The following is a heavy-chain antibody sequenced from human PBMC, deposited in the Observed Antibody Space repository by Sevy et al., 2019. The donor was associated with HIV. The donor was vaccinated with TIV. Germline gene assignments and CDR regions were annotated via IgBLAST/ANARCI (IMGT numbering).Heavy chain of an antibody. Sequence: GGSLRLSCTASGFIFNSYVISWVRQAPGKGLEWVSTISGSGGGTYYAESGKGRLTVSRDNSKNTVYLQMDSLRDEDTAVYYCAKESRSGYLSWGQGTLVTVSS. CDR3: AKESRSGYLS. J-gene: IGHJ5*02. CDR2: ISGSGGGT. V-gene: IGHV3-23*01. CDR1: GFIFNSYV. D-gene: IGHD3-3*01.